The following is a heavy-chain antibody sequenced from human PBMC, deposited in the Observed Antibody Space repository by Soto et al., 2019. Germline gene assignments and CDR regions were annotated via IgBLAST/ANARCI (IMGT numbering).Heavy chain of an antibody. D-gene: IGHD6-19*01. CDR3: ARDRGVAPPVAGNTHYYYYMDV. Sequence: QDQLVQSGVEVKKPGASVKVSCKASGYSFTNYGITWVRQAPGQGFEWMGWISAYNGNTNYAQKFQGRGTLTTHASTSTAYLELRILRSDDTAVYYCARDRGVAPPVAGNTHYYYYMDVWGKGTTVTVSS. CDR2: ISAYNGNT. V-gene: IGHV1-18*01. CDR1: GYSFTNYG. J-gene: IGHJ6*03.